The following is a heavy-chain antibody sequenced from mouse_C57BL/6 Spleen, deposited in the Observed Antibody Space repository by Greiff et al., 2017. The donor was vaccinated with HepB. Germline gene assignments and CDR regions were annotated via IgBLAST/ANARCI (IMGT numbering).Heavy chain of an antibody. D-gene: IGHD1-1*01. Sequence: VQLQESGAELVLPGASVKLSCKASGYTLTSYWMHWVQQRPGQGLEWIGEIDPSDSYTNYNQKFKGKSTLTVDKSSSTAYMQLSSLTSEDSAVYYWARLDYGSSYRYFDVWGTGTTVTVSS. CDR1: GYTLTSYW. V-gene: IGHV1-69*01. CDR2: IDPSDSYT. J-gene: IGHJ1*03. CDR3: ARLDYGSSYRYFDV.